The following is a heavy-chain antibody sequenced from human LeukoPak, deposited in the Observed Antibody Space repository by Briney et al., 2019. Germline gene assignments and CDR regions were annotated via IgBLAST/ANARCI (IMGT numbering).Heavy chain of an antibody. Sequence: GGSLRLSCAASGFTVSDYAMHWVRQAPGKGLQYVSAISSNGNNTYYASSAKGRFTISRDNSKNTLYLQMGSLRAEDMAVYYCAREGGHLDFDYWGQGTLVTVYS. D-gene: IGHD3-3*02. J-gene: IGHJ4*02. CDR3: AREGGHLDFDY. CDR1: GFTVSDYA. CDR2: ISSNGNNT. V-gene: IGHV3-64*01.